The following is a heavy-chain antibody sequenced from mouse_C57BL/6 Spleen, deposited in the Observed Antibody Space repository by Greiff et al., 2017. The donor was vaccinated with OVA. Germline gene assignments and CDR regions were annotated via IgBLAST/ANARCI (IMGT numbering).Heavy chain of an antibody. J-gene: IGHJ3*01. CDR3: ARHEEGATMVTKAWFAY. V-gene: IGHV1-62-2*01. CDR2: FYPGSGSI. D-gene: IGHD2-2*01. Sequence: VQRVESGAELVKPGASVKLSCKASGYTFTEYTIHWVKQRSGQGLEWIGWFYPGSGSIKYNEKFKDKATLTADKSSSTVYMELSRLTSEDSAVYFCARHEEGATMVTKAWFAYWGQGTLVTVSA. CDR1: GYTFTEYT.